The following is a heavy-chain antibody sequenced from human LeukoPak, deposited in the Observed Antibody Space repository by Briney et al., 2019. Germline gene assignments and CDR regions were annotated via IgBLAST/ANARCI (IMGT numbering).Heavy chain of an antibody. V-gene: IGHV3-30*18. CDR3: AKAVIGAAGTGLPDY. J-gene: IGHJ4*02. D-gene: IGHD6-13*01. CDR2: ISYDGSNK. Sequence: GGSLRLSCAASGFTFSSYGMHWVRQAPSKGLEWVAVISYDGSNKYYADTVKGRFTISRDNSKNTLYMQMNSLRAEDTPVYYCAKAVIGAAGTGLPDYWGQGTLVTVSS. CDR1: GFTFSSYG.